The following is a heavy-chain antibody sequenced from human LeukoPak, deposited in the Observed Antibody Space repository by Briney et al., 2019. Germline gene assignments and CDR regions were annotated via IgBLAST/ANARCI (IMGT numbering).Heavy chain of an antibody. V-gene: IGHV3-53*01. CDR3: ARGYSSADY. CDR2: IYRDGST. Sequence: PGGSLRLSCAASGLNVSTNNMNWVRQASGKGLEWASAIYRDGSTLNANSVKGRFTISRDSSKNTLYLQMNSLRAEDTAVYYCARGYSSADYWGQGTLVTVSS. J-gene: IGHJ4*02. CDR1: GLNVSTNN. D-gene: IGHD5-18*01.